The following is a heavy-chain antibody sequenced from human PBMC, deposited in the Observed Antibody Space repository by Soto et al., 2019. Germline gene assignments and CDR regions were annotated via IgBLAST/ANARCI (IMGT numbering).Heavy chain of an antibody. D-gene: IGHD6-13*01. CDR1: GFTVSSNY. CDR2: IYSGGST. CDR3: ARDGPSAGTRYYYYYGMDV. Sequence: HPGGSLRLSCAASGFTVSSNYMSWVRQAPGKGLEWVSVIYSGGSTYYADSVKGRFTISRDNSKNTLYLQMNSLRAEDTAVYYCARDGPSAGTRYYYYYGMDVWGQGTTVTVSS. V-gene: IGHV3-53*01. J-gene: IGHJ6*02.